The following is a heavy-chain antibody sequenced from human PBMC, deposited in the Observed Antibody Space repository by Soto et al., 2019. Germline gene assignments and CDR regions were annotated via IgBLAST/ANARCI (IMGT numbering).Heavy chain of an antibody. V-gene: IGHV1-58*01. CDR3: AAGAVLYSRSWYGYYYYGMDV. CDR2: IVVGSGNT. J-gene: IGHJ6*02. Sequence: ASVKVSCKASGFTFTSSAVQWVRQARGQRLEWIGWIVVGSGNTNYAQKFQERVTITRDMSTSTAYMELSSLRSEDTAVYYCAAGAVLYSRSWYGYYYYGMDVWGQGTTVTVSS. D-gene: IGHD6-13*01. CDR1: GFTFTSSA.